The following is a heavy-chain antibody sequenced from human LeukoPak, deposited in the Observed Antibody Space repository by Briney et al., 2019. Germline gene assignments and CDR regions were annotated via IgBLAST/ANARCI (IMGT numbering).Heavy chain of an antibody. CDR3: ASQELYCSSTSCYELIDY. D-gene: IGHD2-2*01. V-gene: IGHV4-34*01. Sequence: SETLSLTCAVYGGSFSDYYWTWIRQPPGKGLEWIGEINHSGSTNYDPSLKSRVTISVDTSKNQFSLKLSSVTAADTAVYYCASQELYCSSTSCYELIDYWGQGTLVTVSS. CDR1: GGSFSDYY. CDR2: INHSGST. J-gene: IGHJ4*02.